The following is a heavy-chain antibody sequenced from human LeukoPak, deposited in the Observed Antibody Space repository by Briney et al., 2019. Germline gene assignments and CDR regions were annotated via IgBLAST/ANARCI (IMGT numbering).Heavy chain of an antibody. D-gene: IGHD3-3*01. CDR3: ASPLGSGYYRYGMDV. CDR1: GGSFRGYY. V-gene: IGHV4-34*01. CDR2: VNHSGST. J-gene: IGHJ6*02. Sequence: SETLSLTCAAYGGSFRGYYWSWIRQPPGKGLEWIGEVNHSGSTNYNPSLKSRVTISVDTSKNQFSLKLSSVTAADTAVYYCASPLGSGYYRYGMDVWGQGTTVTVSS.